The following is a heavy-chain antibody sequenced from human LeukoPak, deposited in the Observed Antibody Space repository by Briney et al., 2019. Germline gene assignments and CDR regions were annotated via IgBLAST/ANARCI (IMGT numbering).Heavy chain of an antibody. CDR1: GYTFTTYG. J-gene: IGHJ1*01. V-gene: IGHV1-18*01. CDR2: VSGNNGNT. Sequence: PRASVKVSCKASGYTFTTYGISWVRQAPGQGLEWMGWVSGNNGNTNYAQKLQGRVTMTTDTSTNTAYTELTSLRSEDTAVYYCAMLEGFQHWGQGTLVTVSS. CDR3: AMLEGFQH. D-gene: IGHD3-3*01.